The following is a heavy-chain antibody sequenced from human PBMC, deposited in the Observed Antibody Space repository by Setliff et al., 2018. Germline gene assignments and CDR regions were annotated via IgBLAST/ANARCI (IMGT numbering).Heavy chain of an antibody. CDR3: ARSGMPRLLYVGY. J-gene: IGHJ4*02. CDR2: IYTSGSSGST. Sequence: SETLSLTCTVSGDSMSNNHWTWIRQPPGKGLEWIGYIYTSGSSGSTNYNSSLKSRVTISVDMSKNQFSLQLSSLTAADTAVYYCARSGMPRLLYVGYWGLGTLVTVS. D-gene: IGHD2-21*01. V-gene: IGHV4-4*08. CDR1: GDSMSNNH.